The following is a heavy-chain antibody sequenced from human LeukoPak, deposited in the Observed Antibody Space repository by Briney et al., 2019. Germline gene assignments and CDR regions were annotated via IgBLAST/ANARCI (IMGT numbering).Heavy chain of an antibody. CDR3: ARERGGDYSDAFDV. D-gene: IGHD4-11*01. CDR2: IYYSGST. Sequence: PSETLSLTCTVSGASINNYYWSWIRRPPGKGLEWIGYIYYSGSTSYNPSLKSRVTISVDTSKNQFSLKLSSVTAADTAVYYCARERGGDYSDAFDVWGQGTMVTVSS. V-gene: IGHV4-59*01. J-gene: IGHJ3*01. CDR1: GASINNYY.